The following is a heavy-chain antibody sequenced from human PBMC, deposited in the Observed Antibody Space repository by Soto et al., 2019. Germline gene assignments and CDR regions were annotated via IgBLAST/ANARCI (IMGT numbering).Heavy chain of an antibody. CDR3: ARDRATGWSPHYYYGMDV. CDR2: IIPIFGTA. J-gene: IGHJ6*02. D-gene: IGHD2-15*01. Sequence: GASVKVSCKASGGTFNSYAISWVRQAPGQGLEWMGGIIPIFGTANYAQKFQGRVTITADKSTSTAYMELSSLRSEDTAVYYCARDRATGWSPHYYYGMDVWGQGTTVTVSS. CDR1: GGTFNSYA. V-gene: IGHV1-69*06.